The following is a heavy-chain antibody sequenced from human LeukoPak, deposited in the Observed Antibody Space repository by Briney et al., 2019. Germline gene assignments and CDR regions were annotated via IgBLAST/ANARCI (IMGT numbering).Heavy chain of an antibody. CDR3: ARAAGIGVLDY. V-gene: IGHV4-59*02. Sequence: SESHSLVCTLSGASVSSYCWSWTRQPPGKGLEWIGYIYYGGSTNYNPSLKSRVTISVDTSKNQFSLKLSSVTAADTAVYYCARAAGIGVLDYWGQGTLVTVSS. CDR1: GASVSSYC. D-gene: IGHD6-13*01. CDR2: IYYGGST. J-gene: IGHJ4*02.